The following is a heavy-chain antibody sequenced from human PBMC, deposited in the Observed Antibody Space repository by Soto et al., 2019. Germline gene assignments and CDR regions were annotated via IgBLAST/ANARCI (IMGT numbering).Heavy chain of an antibody. D-gene: IGHD3-10*01. CDR3: ARDFYYYYGSGSYYPAFDI. Sequence: GGSLRLSCAASGFTFSSYSMNWVRQAPGKGLEWVSSISSSSSYIYYADSVKGRFTISRDNAKNSLYLQMNSLRAEDTAVYYCARDFYYYYGSGSYYPAFDIWGQGTMVTVSS. CDR2: ISSSSSYI. V-gene: IGHV3-21*01. CDR1: GFTFSSYS. J-gene: IGHJ3*02.